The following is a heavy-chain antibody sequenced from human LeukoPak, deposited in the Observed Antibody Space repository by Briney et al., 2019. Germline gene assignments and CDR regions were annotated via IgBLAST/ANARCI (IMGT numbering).Heavy chain of an antibody. V-gene: IGHV3-21*01. Sequence: GGSLRLSCAASGFTSSSYSMNWVRQAPGKGLEWVSSISSSSSYIYYADSVKGRFTISRDNAKNSLYLQMNSLRAEDTAVYYCARDDYGDYNWFDPWGQGTLVTVSS. CDR1: GFTSSSYS. CDR2: ISSSSSYI. J-gene: IGHJ5*02. D-gene: IGHD4-17*01. CDR3: ARDDYGDYNWFDP.